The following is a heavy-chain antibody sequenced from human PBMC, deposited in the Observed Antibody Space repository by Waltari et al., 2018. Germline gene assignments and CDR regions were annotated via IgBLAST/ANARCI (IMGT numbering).Heavy chain of an antibody. Sequence: QVQLQESGPGLVKPSETLSLTCTVSGGSISTYYWSWIRQPPGKGLEWIGEIHYSGSTSYNPSLKSRVTISVDTSKNQLSLKVSSVTAADTAVYYCAREYSSFDYWGQGTLVTVSS. D-gene: IGHD6-13*01. CDR2: IHYSGST. CDR3: AREYSSFDY. V-gene: IGHV4-59*01. J-gene: IGHJ4*02. CDR1: GGSISTYY.